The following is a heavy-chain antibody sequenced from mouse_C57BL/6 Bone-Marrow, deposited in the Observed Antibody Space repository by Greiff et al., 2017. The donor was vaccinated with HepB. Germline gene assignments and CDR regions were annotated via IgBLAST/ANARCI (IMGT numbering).Heavy chain of an antibody. Sequence: QVQLQQPGAELVKPGASVKLSCKASGYTFTSYWMHWVKQRPGQGLEWIGMIHPNSGSTNYNEKFKSKATLTVDKSSSTAYMQLSSLTSEDSAVYYCARCRLRRQKPGFAYWGQGTLVTVSA. CDR3: ARCRLRRQKPGFAY. V-gene: IGHV1-64*01. D-gene: IGHD2-4*01. J-gene: IGHJ3*01. CDR2: IHPNSGST. CDR1: GYTFTSYW.